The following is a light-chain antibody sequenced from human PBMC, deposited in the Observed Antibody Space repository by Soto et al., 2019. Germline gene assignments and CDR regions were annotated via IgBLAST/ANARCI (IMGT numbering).Light chain of an antibody. J-gene: IGKJ5*01. CDR1: QSVSSY. CDR2: DAS. V-gene: IGKV3-11*01. Sequence: EIGLTQYTAPLYFTPGERGRIPCAASQSVSSYLAWYQQKPGQAPRLLIYDASNRATGIPARFSGSGSGTDFTLTISSLEPEDFAVYYCQQRSNWPPIPFGQGRRLAV. CDR3: QQRSNWPPIP.